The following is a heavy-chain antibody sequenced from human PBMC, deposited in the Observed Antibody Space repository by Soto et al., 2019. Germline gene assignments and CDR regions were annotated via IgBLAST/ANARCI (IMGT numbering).Heavy chain of an antibody. Sequence: SETLSLTCAVYGGSFSDFSWSWIRQSRGKGLEWIGEINPGAIANYNPSLKTRVTMSLDTANNQFSLKLHSVIAADTAVYYCARDSLEWLLSYYYYGMDVWGQGTTVTVSS. CDR3: ARDSLEWLLSYYYYGMDV. CDR2: INPGAIA. J-gene: IGHJ6*02. V-gene: IGHV4-34*01. D-gene: IGHD3-3*01. CDR1: GGSFSDFS.